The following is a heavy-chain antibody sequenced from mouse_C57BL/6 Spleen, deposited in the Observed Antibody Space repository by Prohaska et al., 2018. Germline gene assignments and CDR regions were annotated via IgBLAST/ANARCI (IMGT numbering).Heavy chain of an antibody. V-gene: IGHV1-22*01. CDR3: ARGQGYFDV. CDR2: INPNNGGT. D-gene: IGHD3-3*01. J-gene: IGHJ1*03. Sequence: HGKSLEWIGYINPNNGGTSYNQKFKGKATLTVNKSSSTAYMELRSLTSEDSAVYYCARGQGYFDVWGTGTTVTVSS.